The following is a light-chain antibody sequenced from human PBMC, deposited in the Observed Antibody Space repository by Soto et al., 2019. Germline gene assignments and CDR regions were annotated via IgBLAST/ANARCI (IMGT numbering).Light chain of an antibody. CDR2: EVT. V-gene: IGLV2-14*01. J-gene: IGLJ1*01. CDR1: FSDVGGYDY. Sequence: QSALTQPASVSGSPGQSIAISCTGTFSDVGGYDYVSWYQQHPDKAPKLMIYEVTKRPSGVSNRFSGSKSGNTGSLTISGLPPEDEADYYCSSNTSRSTRVFGSGTKLTVL. CDR3: SSNTSRSTRV.